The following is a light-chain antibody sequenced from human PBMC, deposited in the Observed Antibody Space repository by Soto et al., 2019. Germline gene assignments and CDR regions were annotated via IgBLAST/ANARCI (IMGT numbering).Light chain of an antibody. CDR2: DVS. Sequence: SALTQPASVSGSPGQSIIISCTGTGSDVGGYNYVSWYQQHPGKAPKVMIYDVSNRPSGVSNRFSGSKSGNTASLTISGLQAEDEADYYCSSYTSASTPLVFGGGTKLTVL. J-gene: IGLJ2*01. CDR3: SSYTSASTPLV. CDR1: GSDVGGYNY. V-gene: IGLV2-14*01.